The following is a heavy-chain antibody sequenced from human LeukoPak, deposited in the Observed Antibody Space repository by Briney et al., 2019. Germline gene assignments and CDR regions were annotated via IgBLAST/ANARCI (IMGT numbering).Heavy chain of an antibody. J-gene: IGHJ2*01. CDR3: AKALNYWYFDL. CDR2: SGGDGGST. CDR1: GFTFSSYD. V-gene: IGHV3-23*01. Sequence: GGSLRLSCAASGFTFSSYDMSWVRQAPGKGLEWVSASGGDGGSTYADSVKGRFAISRDNSKNTLYLQMNSLRAEDTATYYCAKALNYWYFDLWGRGNLVTVSS.